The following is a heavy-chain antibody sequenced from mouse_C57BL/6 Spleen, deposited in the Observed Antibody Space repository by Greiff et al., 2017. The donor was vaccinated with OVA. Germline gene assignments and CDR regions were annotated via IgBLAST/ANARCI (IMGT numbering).Heavy chain of an antibody. CDR2: LNPNNGGT. CDR3: AKGYYDYEDYWYFDV. D-gene: IGHD2-4*01. Sequence: EVKLQQSGPELVKPGASVKISCKASGYTFTDYYMNWVKQSHGKSLEWIGDLNPNNGGTSYNQKFKGKATLTVDKSSSTAYMELRSLASEDSAVYYCAKGYYDYEDYWYFDVWGTGTTVTVSS. CDR1: GYTFTDYY. V-gene: IGHV1-26*01. J-gene: IGHJ1*03.